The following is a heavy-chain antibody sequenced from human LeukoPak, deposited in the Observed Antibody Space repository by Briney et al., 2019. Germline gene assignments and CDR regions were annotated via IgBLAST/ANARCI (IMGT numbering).Heavy chain of an antibody. J-gene: IGHJ5*02. CDR3: AKGKGYSSSSSDH. Sequence: PGRSLRLSCAASGFTFNSHAMNSVRQAPGKGLEWVSAISGSDGSTYYADSVKGRFTISRDNPKNTLYLQVNSLRAEDTAVDHCAKGKGYSSSSSDHWGQGTLVTVSS. CDR2: ISGSDGST. V-gene: IGHV3-23*01. CDR1: GFTFNSHA. D-gene: IGHD6-6*01.